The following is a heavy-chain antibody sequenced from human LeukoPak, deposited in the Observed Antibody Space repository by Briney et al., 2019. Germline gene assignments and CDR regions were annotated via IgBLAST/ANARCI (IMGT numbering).Heavy chain of an antibody. CDR3: ARVPAATANWFDP. Sequence: GASVKVSCKASGGTFSSYAISRVRQAPGQGLEWMGGIIPIFGTANYAQKFQGRVTITTDESTSTAYMELSSLRSEDTAVYYCARVPAATANWFDPWGQGTLVTVSS. CDR2: IIPIFGTA. CDR1: GGTFSSYA. J-gene: IGHJ5*02. V-gene: IGHV1-69*05. D-gene: IGHD2-2*01.